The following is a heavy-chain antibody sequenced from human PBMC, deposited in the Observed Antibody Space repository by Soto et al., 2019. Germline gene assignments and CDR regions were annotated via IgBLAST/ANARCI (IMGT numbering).Heavy chain of an antibody. CDR1: GFTVSSNY. J-gene: IGHJ3*02. CDR2: IYSGGST. Sequence: EVQLVESGGGLVQPGGSLRLSCAASGFTVSSNYMSWVRQAPGKGLEWVSVIYSGGSTYYADSVKGRFTISRHNSKNTLYLQMYSLRAEDTAVYYCARINWNDQDGAFDIWGQGTMVTVSS. CDR3: ARINWNDQDGAFDI. D-gene: IGHD1-20*01. V-gene: IGHV3-53*04.